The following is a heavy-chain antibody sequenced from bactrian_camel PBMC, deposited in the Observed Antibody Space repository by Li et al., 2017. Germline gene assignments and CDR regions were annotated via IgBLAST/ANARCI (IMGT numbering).Heavy chain of an antibody. CDR1: AYIFSRCG. CDR2: ISSDGTL. V-gene: IGHV3S53*01. Sequence: QVQLVESGGGSVQAGGSLKLSCVGSAYIFSRCGMGWYHQAPGKERELVALISSDGTLGYSDSAKGRFTISQDDAKNTVYLQMNSLKPEDTAMYYCAARGPYCYTKLSVRDFTYWGQGTQVTVSS. J-gene: IGHJ6*01. CDR3: AARGPYCYTKLSVRDFTY. D-gene: IGHD2*01.